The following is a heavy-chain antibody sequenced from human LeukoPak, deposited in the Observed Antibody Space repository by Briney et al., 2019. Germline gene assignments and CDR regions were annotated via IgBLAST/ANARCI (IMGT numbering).Heavy chain of an antibody. Sequence: HTGGSLRLSCAASGFTFSSYWMTWVRQTPGKGLEWVANIKQDGSEKYYVDSVKGRFTISRDNAKNSLYLQMNSLRAEDTAVYYCASDTRSSSVDYWGQGTLVTVSS. J-gene: IGHJ4*02. CDR2: IKQDGSEK. V-gene: IGHV3-7*01. CDR1: GFTFSSYW. D-gene: IGHD6-13*01. CDR3: ASDTRSSSVDY.